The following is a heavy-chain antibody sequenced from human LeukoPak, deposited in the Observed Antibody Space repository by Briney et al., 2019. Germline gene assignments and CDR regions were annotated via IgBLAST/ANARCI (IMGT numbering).Heavy chain of an antibody. Sequence: PSETLSLTCAFFYYSISSGYYWGWIRQPPGKGLEWIGSIYHSGSTYYNPSLKSGVTKSVDTSKNQFSLKLSSVTAADTAVYYCARLSNDEWFQEPPRVDYWGQGTLVTVSS. CDR2: IYHSGST. V-gene: IGHV4-38-2*01. D-gene: IGHD3-3*01. CDR1: YYSISSGYY. CDR3: ARLSNDEWFQEPPRVDY. J-gene: IGHJ4*02.